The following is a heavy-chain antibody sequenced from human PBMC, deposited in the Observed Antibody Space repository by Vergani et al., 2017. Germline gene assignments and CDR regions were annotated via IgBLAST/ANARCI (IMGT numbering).Heavy chain of an antibody. Sequence: EVQLLESGGGLVQPGGSLRLSCAASGFTFSSYAMSWVRQAPGKGLEWVSAISGSGGSTYYADSVKGRFTISRDNSKNTLYLQMNSLRAEDTAVYYCATGAAAANYYYYYCYYMDVWGKGTTVTVSS. D-gene: IGHD6-13*01. CDR2: ISGSGGST. V-gene: IGHV3-23*01. CDR3: ATGAAAANYYYYYCYYMDV. J-gene: IGHJ6*03. CDR1: GFTFSSYA.